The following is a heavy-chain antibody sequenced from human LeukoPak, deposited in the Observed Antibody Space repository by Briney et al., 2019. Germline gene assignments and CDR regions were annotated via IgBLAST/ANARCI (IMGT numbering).Heavy chain of an antibody. CDR1: GFTFGDYA. J-gene: IGHJ4*02. Sequence: GGSLRLSCTGSGFTFGDYAMSWVRQAPGKGLEWVANIKQDGSEKYYVDSVKGRFTISRDNAKNSLYLQMNSLRAEDTAVYYCARDEPIAVAGTNYWGQGTLVTVSS. CDR2: IKQDGSEK. CDR3: ARDEPIAVAGTNY. D-gene: IGHD6-19*01. V-gene: IGHV3-7*01.